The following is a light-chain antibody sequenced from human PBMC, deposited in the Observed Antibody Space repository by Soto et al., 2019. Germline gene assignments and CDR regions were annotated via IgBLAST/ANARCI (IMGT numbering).Light chain of an antibody. Sequence: EIVMTQSPATLSVSAGERATLSCRASQSVSSNLAWYQRKPGQAPRLLILGASTRATGIPARFSGSGSGTELTLTISSLQSEDFAVHYCQQYNNWPLLTFGGGTTVEIK. J-gene: IGKJ4*01. CDR2: GAS. V-gene: IGKV3-15*01. CDR3: QQYNNWPLLT. CDR1: QSVSSN.